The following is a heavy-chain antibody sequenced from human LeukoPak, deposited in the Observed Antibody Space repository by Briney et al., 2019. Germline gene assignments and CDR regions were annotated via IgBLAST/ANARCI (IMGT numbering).Heavy chain of an antibody. Sequence: SETLSLTCTVSGYSISSGYYWGWIRQPPGKGLEWIGIIYHSGRTDYNPSLKSRVTISLDTSRNQFSLKLNSVTAADTAVYYCAKSSGYGLVDIWGQGTMVTVSS. J-gene: IGHJ3*02. D-gene: IGHD3-3*01. CDR3: AKSSGYGLVDI. CDR1: GYSISSGYY. CDR2: IYHSGRT. V-gene: IGHV4-38-2*02.